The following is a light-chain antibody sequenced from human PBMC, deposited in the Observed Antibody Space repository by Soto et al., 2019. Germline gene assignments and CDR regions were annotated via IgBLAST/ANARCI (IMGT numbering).Light chain of an antibody. CDR1: SSDVGGYNY. J-gene: IGLJ2*01. Sequence: QSALTQPPSASGSPGQSVTISCTGTSSDVGGYNYVSWYQQHPGKAPKLMIYEVSKRPSGVPGRFSGSKSGNTASLTVSGLQAEDEADYYCSSYAGSNNRVVFGGGTKLTVL. CDR3: SSYAGSNNRVV. CDR2: EVS. V-gene: IGLV2-8*01.